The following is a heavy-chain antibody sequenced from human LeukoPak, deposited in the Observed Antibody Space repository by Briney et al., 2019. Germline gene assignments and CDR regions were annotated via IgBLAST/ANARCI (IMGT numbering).Heavy chain of an antibody. CDR2: ISSSGNSI. Sequence: PGGSLRLSCAASGFTSSDYYMSWIRQAPGKGLEWISYISSSGNSIYYADSVKGRFTISRDNAKNSLYLQMNSLRADDTAVYYCARVHSDFWSGYYTASDYWGQGTLVTVSS. V-gene: IGHV3-11*01. D-gene: IGHD3-3*01. CDR3: ARVHSDFWSGYYTASDY. CDR1: GFTSSDYY. J-gene: IGHJ4*02.